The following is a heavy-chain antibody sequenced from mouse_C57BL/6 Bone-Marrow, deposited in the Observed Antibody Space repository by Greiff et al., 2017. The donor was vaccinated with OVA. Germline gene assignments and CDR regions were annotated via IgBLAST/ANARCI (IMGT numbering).Heavy chain of an antibody. CDR2: IYPGDGDT. Sequence: VKLQESGPELVKPGASVKISCKASGYAFSSSWMNWVKQRPGKGLEWIGRIYPGDGDTNYNGKFKGKATLTADKSSSTAYMQLSSLTSEDSAVYFCATDGYYAWFAYWGQGTLVTVSA. J-gene: IGHJ3*01. CDR1: GYAFSSSW. V-gene: IGHV1-82*01. D-gene: IGHD2-3*01. CDR3: ATDGYYAWFAY.